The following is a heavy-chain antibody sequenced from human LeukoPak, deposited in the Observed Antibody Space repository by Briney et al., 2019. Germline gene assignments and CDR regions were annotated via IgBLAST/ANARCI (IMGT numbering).Heavy chain of an antibody. J-gene: IGHJ4*02. Sequence: ASVKVSCKASGYTFTGYYMHWVRQAPGQGLEWMGWINPNSGGTNYAQKFQGRVTMTRDTSISTAYMELSRLRSDDTAVYYCARDGHYYGSGHDYWGQGTLVTVSS. CDR2: INPNSGGT. CDR1: GYTFTGYY. CDR3: ARDGHYYGSGHDY. V-gene: IGHV1-2*02. D-gene: IGHD3-10*01.